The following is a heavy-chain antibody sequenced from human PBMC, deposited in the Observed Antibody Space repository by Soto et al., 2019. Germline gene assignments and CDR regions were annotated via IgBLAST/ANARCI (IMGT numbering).Heavy chain of an antibody. J-gene: IGHJ4*02. CDR3: ARDASPYCSSTSCIPFDY. Sequence: SETLSLTCTVSGGSISSGGYYWSWIRQHPGKGLEWIGYIYYSGSTYYNPSLKSRVTISVDTSKNQFSLKLSSVTAADTAVYYCARDASPYCSSTSCIPFDYWGQGTLVTVSS. D-gene: IGHD2-2*01. V-gene: IGHV4-31*03. CDR1: GGSISSGGYY. CDR2: IYYSGST.